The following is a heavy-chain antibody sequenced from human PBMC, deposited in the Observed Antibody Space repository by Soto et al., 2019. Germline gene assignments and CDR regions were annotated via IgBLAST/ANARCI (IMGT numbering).Heavy chain of an antibody. CDR1: GYSVSSNSAA. D-gene: IGHD6-6*01. J-gene: IGHJ4*02. Sequence: SQTLSLTCAISGYSVSSNSAAWNWIRQSPSRGLEWLGRTYYRSKWYNDYAVSVKSRITINPDTSKNQFSLQLNSVTPEDTAVYYCARAEDSNSSVDSYFDYGGQGPLVTVSA. CDR2: TYYRSKWYN. CDR3: ARAEDSNSSVDSYFDY. V-gene: IGHV6-1*01.